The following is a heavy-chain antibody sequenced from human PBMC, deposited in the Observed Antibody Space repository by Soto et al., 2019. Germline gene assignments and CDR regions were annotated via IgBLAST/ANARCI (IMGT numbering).Heavy chain of an antibody. CDR1: GGSFSGYY. CDR2: INHSGST. J-gene: IGHJ3*02. D-gene: IGHD3-10*01. V-gene: IGHV4-34*01. CDR3: ASNRWYYYGWGAFDI. Sequence: QVQLQQWGAGLLKPSETLSLTCAVYGGSFSGYYWSWIRQPPGKGLEWIGEINHSGSTNYNPSLKIRVPRSVDTSNIQVSLKLSSVTCADTAVYYCASNRWYYYGWGAFDIWGQGTMVTVSS.